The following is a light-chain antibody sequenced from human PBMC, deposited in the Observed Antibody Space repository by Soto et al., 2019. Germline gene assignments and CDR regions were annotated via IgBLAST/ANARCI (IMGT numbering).Light chain of an antibody. J-gene: IGLJ1*01. CDR3: QVWDSSSDPPYV. CDR1: NIGSKS. Sequence: SYELTQPHSVSVAPGQTARTTCGGNNIGSKSVHWHQQKPGQAPVLVVYDDSDRPSGIPERFSGSNSGNTATLTISRVEAGDEADYYCQVWDSSSDPPYVFGTGTKLTVL. CDR2: DDS. V-gene: IGLV3-21*02.